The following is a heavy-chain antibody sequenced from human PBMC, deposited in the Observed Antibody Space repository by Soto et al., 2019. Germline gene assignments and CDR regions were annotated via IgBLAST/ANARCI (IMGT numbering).Heavy chain of an antibody. CDR1: GYIFVNYG. V-gene: IGHV1-18*01. Sequence: QVQLVQSGDEVKKPGASVKVSCKASGYIFVNYGIAWVRQAPGQGLEWMGWISPYTGNTHSATKVQGGLTMTTDTXASTAYMDLGSLTSDDTAVYYCVMVDNYVTPTPQDVWGQGTTVTVSS. CDR3: VMVDNYVTPTPQDV. CDR2: ISPYTGNT. D-gene: IGHD3-16*01. J-gene: IGHJ6*02.